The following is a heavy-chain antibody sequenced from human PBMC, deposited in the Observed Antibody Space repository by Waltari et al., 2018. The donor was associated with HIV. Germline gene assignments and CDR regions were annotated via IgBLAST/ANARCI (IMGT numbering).Heavy chain of an antibody. CDR1: GYTFTGYD. V-gene: IGHV1-8*01. D-gene: IGHD3-16*01. CDR3: ARGPPNNLWPPQTRHMDV. J-gene: IGHJ6*02. CDR2: MNPESGNT. Sequence: QVQLVHSGTEVKKPGASVKVSCKASGYTFTGYDMNWVRQATGQGLEWMGWMNPESGNTAYAHKFQGRVTMTRNTSIRTAYMELTSLRSEDTAVYYCARGPPNNLWPPQTRHMDVWGQGTTVTVSS.